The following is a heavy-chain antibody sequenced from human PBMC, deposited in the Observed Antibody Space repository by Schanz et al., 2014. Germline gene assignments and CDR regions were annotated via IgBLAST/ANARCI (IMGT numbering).Heavy chain of an antibody. V-gene: IGHV1-18*01. CDR2: ISAYTNNT. D-gene: IGHD6-19*01. Sequence: QGQLVQSGPEVKEPGASVKVSCEASRYTFNTYGLNWVRQAPGQGLEWMGWISAYTNNTNYAQKVQGRVTMTTDTSTSTSYMELTSLRFDDTAVYYCARGGYSSGWYDRDIAHFDYWGQGTLVTVSS. CDR1: RYTFNTYG. CDR3: ARGGYSSGWYDRDIAHFDY. J-gene: IGHJ4*02.